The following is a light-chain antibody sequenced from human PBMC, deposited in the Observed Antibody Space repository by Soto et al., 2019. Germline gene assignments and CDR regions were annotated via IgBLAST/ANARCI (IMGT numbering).Light chain of an antibody. V-gene: IGLV2-14*01. Sequence: QSALTQPASVSGSPGQSITISCTGTSSDIGGYVYVSWYQQHPGRAPKLMIFEVNNRPSGVSNRFSGSKSGNTASLTISGLQAEDEADYYCSSYTTSSTWLFGGGTQLTVL. CDR3: SSYTTSSTWL. J-gene: IGLJ3*02. CDR2: EVN. CDR1: SSDIGGYVY.